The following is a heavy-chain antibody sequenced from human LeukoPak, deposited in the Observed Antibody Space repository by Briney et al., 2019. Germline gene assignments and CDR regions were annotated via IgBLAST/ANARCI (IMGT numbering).Heavy chain of an antibody. Sequence: GGSLRLSCEGSAFTLSSREMNWVRQAPGKGLEWVAYISDSGNTIFYAASVKGRFTISRDNAKNSLFLQMNILSAEDSAIYYCAGDRGFGEGINWFDPWGEGTLVTVST. CDR3: AGDRGFGEGINWFDP. V-gene: IGHV3-48*03. CDR2: ISDSGNTI. J-gene: IGHJ5*02. D-gene: IGHD3-10*01. CDR1: AFTLSSRE.